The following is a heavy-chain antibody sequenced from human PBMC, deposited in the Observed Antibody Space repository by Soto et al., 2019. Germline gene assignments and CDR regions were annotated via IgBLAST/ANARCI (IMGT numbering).Heavy chain of an antibody. D-gene: IGHD3-3*01. CDR1: GFTFSSYA. Sequence: PGGSLRLSCAASGFTFSSYAMSWFRQAPGKGLEWVSAISGSGGSTYYADSVKGRFTISRDNSKNTLYLQMNSLRAEDTAVYYRAKSRTLRFLEWSHRRGNGFDPWGQGTLVTVS. CDR3: AKSRTLRFLEWSHRRGNGFDP. V-gene: IGHV3-23*01. J-gene: IGHJ5*02. CDR2: ISGSGGST.